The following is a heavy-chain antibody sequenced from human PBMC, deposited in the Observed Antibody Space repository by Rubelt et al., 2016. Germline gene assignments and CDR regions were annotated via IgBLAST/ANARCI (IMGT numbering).Heavy chain of an antibody. Sequence: QVQLQESGPGLVKPSETLSLTCVVSGGSISSYYWSWIRQPPGKGLEWIGDIYSSGSTNYNPSLKSRVTISVDTSKNQFSLKLSSVTAAETAVYYCARHGRAAARYYVWGQGTTVTVSS. D-gene: IGHD6-13*01. V-gene: IGHV4-59*08. CDR3: ARHGRAAARYYV. J-gene: IGHJ6*02. CDR2: IYSSGST. CDR1: GGSISSYY.